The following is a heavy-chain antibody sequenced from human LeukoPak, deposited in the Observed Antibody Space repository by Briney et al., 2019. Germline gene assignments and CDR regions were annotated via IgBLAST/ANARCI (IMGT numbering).Heavy chain of an antibody. J-gene: IGHJ4*02. CDR3: ARSRDLFDY. CDR1: VYTFTIYY. Sequence: ASQTVSLTSSVYTFTIYYIHWVRHAPRQGLEWMGIINPSGGSTSSAQKFQGRVTMTRDTSTNTVYMELSSLRSDDTAVYYCARSRDLFDYWGQGTLVTVSS. V-gene: IGHV1-46*01. CDR2: INPSGGST.